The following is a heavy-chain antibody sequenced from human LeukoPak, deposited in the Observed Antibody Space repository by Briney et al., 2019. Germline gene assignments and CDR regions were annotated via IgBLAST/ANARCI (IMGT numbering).Heavy chain of an antibody. V-gene: IGHV4-39*01. CDR1: GGSISSSSYY. Sequence: SETLSLTCTVSGGSISSSSYYWGWIRQPPGKGLEWIGSIFYTGVTYYNPSLMSRVTISVDTSKNQISLNLKSVTAADTAVYYCARLFDSSGYYYVWYFDLWGRGTLATVSS. D-gene: IGHD3-22*01. CDR3: ARLFDSSGYYYVWYFDL. J-gene: IGHJ2*01. CDR2: IFYTGVT.